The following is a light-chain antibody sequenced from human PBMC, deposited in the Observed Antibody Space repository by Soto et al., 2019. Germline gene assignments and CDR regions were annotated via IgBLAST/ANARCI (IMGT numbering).Light chain of an antibody. CDR3: QHYNNWPLT. CDR1: QSVSSN. J-gene: IGKJ4*01. CDR2: GAS. Sequence: EIVMTQSPATLSVSPGERATLSCRASQSVSSNLAWYQQKPGQAPSLLLYGASTRATGIPARLSGSGSGTEFTLTISSLQSEDFAVYYCQHYNNWPLTFGGGTKVDIK. V-gene: IGKV3-15*01.